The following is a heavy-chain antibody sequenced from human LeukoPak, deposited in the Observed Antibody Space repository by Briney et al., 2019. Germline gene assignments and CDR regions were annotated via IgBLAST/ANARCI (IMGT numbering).Heavy chain of an antibody. D-gene: IGHD6-25*01. Sequence: GGSLKRSCSASGLTFSVSAIHWVRQASGKGLEWVGRIKTKADNYATAYAASVKGRFTISRDDSTNTAYLQMNSLKTEDTAVYYCTHPAYYYNVDVWGKGTRSPSPQ. CDR2: IKTKADNYAT. CDR3: THPAYYYNVDV. CDR1: GLTFSVSA. V-gene: IGHV3-73*01. J-gene: IGHJ6*04.